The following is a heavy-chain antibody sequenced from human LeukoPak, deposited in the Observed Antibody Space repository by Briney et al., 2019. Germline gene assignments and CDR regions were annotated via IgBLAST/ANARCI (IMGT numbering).Heavy chain of an antibody. J-gene: IGHJ4*02. D-gene: IGHD1-20*01. Sequence: GGSLRLSCAASGFTFSSYAMSWVRQAPGKGLEWVSAISGSGGSTYYADSVKGRFTISRDNSKNTLYLQMNSLRAEDTAVYYCAKGVFNWNDGYYFYYWGQGTLVTVSS. CDR2: ISGSGGST. V-gene: IGHV3-23*01. CDR1: GFTFSSYA. CDR3: AKGVFNWNDGYYFYY.